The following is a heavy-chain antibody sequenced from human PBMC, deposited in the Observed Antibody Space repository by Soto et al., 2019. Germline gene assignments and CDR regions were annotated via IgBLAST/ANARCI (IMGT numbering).Heavy chain of an antibody. Sequence: QVQLQESGPGLVKPSQTLSLTCTVSGGSISSGGYYWSWIRQHPGKGLEWIGYIYYSGSTYYNPSLKSRVTISVDTSKNQFSLKLSSVNAADTTVYYCARDRVGEDSSGYYWFDPWGQGTLVTVSS. D-gene: IGHD3-22*01. CDR1: GGSISSGGYY. CDR2: IYYSGST. CDR3: ARDRVGEDSSGYYWFDP. V-gene: IGHV4-31*03. J-gene: IGHJ5*02.